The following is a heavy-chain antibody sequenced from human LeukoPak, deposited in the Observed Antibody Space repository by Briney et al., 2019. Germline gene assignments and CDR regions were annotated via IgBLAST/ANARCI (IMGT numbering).Heavy chain of an antibody. CDR2: IIPIFGTA. J-gene: IGHJ5*02. D-gene: IGHD2-2*01. CDR3: ARDERPDIVVVPAAT. CDR1: GGTFSSYA. Sequence: SVKVSCKASGGTFSSYAISWVRQAPGQGLEWMGGIIPIFGTANYAQKFQGRVTITADESTSTAYMELSSLRSEDTAVYYCARDERPDIVVVPAATWGQGTLVTVSS. V-gene: IGHV1-69*13.